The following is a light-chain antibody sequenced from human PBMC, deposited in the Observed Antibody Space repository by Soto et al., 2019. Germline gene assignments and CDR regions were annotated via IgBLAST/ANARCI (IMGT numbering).Light chain of an antibody. J-gene: IGKJ1*01. CDR1: QGISSY. V-gene: IGKV1-9*01. CDR2: AAS. Sequence: IQLTQAPSSLSSSVGDRVTITCRASQGISSYLAWHQQKPGKAPELLIYAASTLQSGLPSRFSGSGSGTDFTLTISGLHPEYLATYYRHLYNSSSGPFGQLTKVEIK. CDR3: HLYNSSSGP.